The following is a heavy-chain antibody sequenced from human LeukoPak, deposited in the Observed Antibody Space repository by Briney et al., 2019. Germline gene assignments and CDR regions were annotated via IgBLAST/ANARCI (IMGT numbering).Heavy chain of an antibody. CDR1: GGSIRNYY. Sequence: PSETLSLTCTVSGGSIRNYYWGWIRQPPGKGLEWIGYIYYSGSANYKPSLRNRVTISVDTSKNQFSLNLSSVTAADTAVYYCARGTVTASMKAFDIWGQGTMVTVSS. V-gene: IGHV4-59*08. J-gene: IGHJ3*02. CDR3: ARGTVTASMKAFDI. CDR2: IYYSGSA. D-gene: IGHD2-21*02.